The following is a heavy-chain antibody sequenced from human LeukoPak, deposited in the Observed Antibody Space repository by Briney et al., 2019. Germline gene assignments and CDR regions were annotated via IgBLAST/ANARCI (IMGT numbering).Heavy chain of an antibody. CDR1: GFTFNKYY. V-gene: IGHV3-74*01. D-gene: IGHD3-16*01. CDR3: VRDWDHYDFDS. J-gene: IGHJ5*01. Sequence: PGGSLRLSCAASGFTFNKYYIHWVRHAPGKGLVWVSRVNGVGSEGIYADSVKGRFSIFRDNAKNTVYPQMNSLTAEDTAMYYCVRDWDHYDFDSWGQGTLVTVAS. CDR2: VNGVGSEG.